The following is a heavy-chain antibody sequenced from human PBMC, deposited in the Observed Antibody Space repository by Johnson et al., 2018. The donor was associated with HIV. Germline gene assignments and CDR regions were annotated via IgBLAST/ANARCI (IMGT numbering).Heavy chain of an antibody. Sequence: QVQLVESGGGVVQPGRSLRLSCEASGFTLSSSAFHWVRQAPGKGLEWVAVISYDGSNQYYADSVKGRFTISRDNSRNTLYLQMNSLRVEDTAVYFWAGKTGYDAFDMWGQGTMVTVSS. V-gene: IGHV3-30*14. J-gene: IGHJ3*02. D-gene: IGHD1-14*01. CDR1: GFTLSSSA. CDR3: AGKTGYDAFDM. CDR2: ISYDGSNQ.